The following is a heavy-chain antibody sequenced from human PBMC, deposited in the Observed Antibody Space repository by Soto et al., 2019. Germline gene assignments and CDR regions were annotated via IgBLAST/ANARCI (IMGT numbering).Heavy chain of an antibody. V-gene: IGHV1-2*02. Sequence: ASVKVSCQASGYTFTGYYMHWVRQAPGQGLEWMGWINPNSGGTNYAQKFQGRVTMTRDTSISTAYMELSRLRSDDTAVYYCARVLPGLELRFFDYWGQGTLVTVSS. CDR1: GYTFTGYY. D-gene: IGHD4-17*01. CDR3: ARVLPGLELRFFDY. CDR2: INPNSGGT. J-gene: IGHJ4*02.